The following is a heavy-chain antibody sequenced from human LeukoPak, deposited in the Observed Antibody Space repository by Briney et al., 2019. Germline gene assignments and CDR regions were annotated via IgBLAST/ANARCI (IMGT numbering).Heavy chain of an antibody. V-gene: IGHV4-59*01. J-gene: IGHJ3*02. Sequence: SETLSLTCTVSGGSISSYYWSWIRQPPGKGLEWIGYIYYSGSTNYNPSLKSRVTISVDTSKNQFSLKLSSVTAADTAVYYCARDIPYYDILTGYYKGAFDIWGQGTMVTVSS. CDR2: IYYSGST. CDR1: GGSISSYY. CDR3: ARDIPYYDILTGYYKGAFDI. D-gene: IGHD3-9*01.